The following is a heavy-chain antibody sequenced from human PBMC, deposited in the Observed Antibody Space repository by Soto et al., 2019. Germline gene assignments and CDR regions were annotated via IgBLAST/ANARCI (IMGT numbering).Heavy chain of an antibody. D-gene: IGHD2-15*01. CDR3: ANGVCSGGSCYSLFDY. J-gene: IGHJ4*02. CDR2: ISGSGGRT. V-gene: IGHV3-23*01. CDR1: EFTFSSYA. Sequence: EVQLLESGGGLVQPGGSLRLSCAASEFTFSSYAMSWVRQAPGKGLEWVSTISGSGGRTYYADSVKGRFTISRDNSRNTLHLQMNSLRVEDTALYYCANGVCSGGSCYSLFDYWGQGTLVTVSS.